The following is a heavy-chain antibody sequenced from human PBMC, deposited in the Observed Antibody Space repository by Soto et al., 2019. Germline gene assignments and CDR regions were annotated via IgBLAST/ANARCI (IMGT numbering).Heavy chain of an antibody. Sequence: GGSLRLSCAASGFTFSSYGMHWVRQAPGKGLEWVAVIWYDGSNKYYADSVRGRFTISRDNSKNTLYLQMNSLRAEDTAVYYCARGYYDFWSGHQTNAFDIWGQGTMVTVSS. CDR3: ARGYYDFWSGHQTNAFDI. V-gene: IGHV3-33*01. CDR2: IWYDGSNK. D-gene: IGHD3-3*01. CDR1: GFTFSSYG. J-gene: IGHJ3*02.